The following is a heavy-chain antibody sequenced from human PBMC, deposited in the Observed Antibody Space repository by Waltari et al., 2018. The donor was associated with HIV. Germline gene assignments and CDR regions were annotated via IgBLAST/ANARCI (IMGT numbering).Heavy chain of an antibody. D-gene: IGHD2-2*01. V-gene: IGHV4-34*01. CDR1: GGSFSGYY. CDR2: INHSGST. CDR3: ARDSVVVPAAPGY. Sequence: QVQLQQWGAGLLKPSETLSLTCAVYGGSFSGYYWSWIRQPPGKGLEWIGEINHSGSTNYNPSLKSRVTISVDTSKNQFSLKLSSVTAADTAVYYCARDSVVVPAAPGYWGQGTLVTVSS. J-gene: IGHJ4*02.